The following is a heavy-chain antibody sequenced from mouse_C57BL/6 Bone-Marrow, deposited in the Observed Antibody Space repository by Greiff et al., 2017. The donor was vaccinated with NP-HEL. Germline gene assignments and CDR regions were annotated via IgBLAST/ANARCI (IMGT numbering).Heavy chain of an antibody. J-gene: IGHJ2*01. D-gene: IGHD1-1*01. CDR1: GYTFTSYW. V-gene: IGHV1-64*01. Sequence: LQPGAELVKPGASVKLSCKASGYTFTSYWMHWVKQRPGQGLEWIGMIHPNSGITNYNEKFKSKATLTVDNSSSTAYMQLSSLTSEDSAVYYCASSPFITTVVAYYFDDWGQGTTLKVSS. CDR3: ASSPFITTVVAYYFDD. CDR2: IHPNSGIT.